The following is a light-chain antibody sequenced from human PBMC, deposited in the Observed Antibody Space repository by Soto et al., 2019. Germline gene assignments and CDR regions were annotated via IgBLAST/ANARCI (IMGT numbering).Light chain of an antibody. Sequence: DIQMTQSPSSVSASVGDRVSITCRASQGISSWLAWYQQKPGRAPKLLIYTGSSLQSGVPSRFSGTGSGTDFTLTLSSLEPEDGAAYYCQQAKSFPLTFGGGTKVEIK. V-gene: IGKV1-12*01. CDR1: QGISSW. CDR2: TGS. CDR3: QQAKSFPLT. J-gene: IGKJ4*01.